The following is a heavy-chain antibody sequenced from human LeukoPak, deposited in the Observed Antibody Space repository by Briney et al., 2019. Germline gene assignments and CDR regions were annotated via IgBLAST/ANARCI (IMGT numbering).Heavy chain of an antibody. V-gene: IGHV3-23*01. Sequence: GGSLRLSCVASGFSFSSYGMSWVRQAPGKGLEWVSAISRSGGSTNYADSVKGRFTISRDNSKNTVYLQMNSLRAEDTAVYYCARWGVGWLQFSDAFDIWGQGTMVTVSS. CDR2: ISRSGGST. CDR3: ARWGVGWLQFSDAFDI. D-gene: IGHD5-24*01. CDR1: GFSFSSYG. J-gene: IGHJ3*02.